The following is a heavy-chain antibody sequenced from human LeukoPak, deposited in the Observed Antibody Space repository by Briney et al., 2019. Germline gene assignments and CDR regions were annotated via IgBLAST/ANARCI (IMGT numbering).Heavy chain of an antibody. D-gene: IGHD5-18*01. J-gene: IGHJ6*02. V-gene: IGHV3-30*04. CDR2: ISFDGRNT. CDR3: ARGIQLWSYYYYGVDV. Sequence: PGGSLRLSCEASGFIFSSYALHWVRQAPGKGLEYVAVISFDGRNTYYADSVKGRFTISRDNSKNTLYLQMNSLRAEDTAVYYCARGIQLWSYYYYGVDVWGQGTTVTVSS. CDR1: GFIFSSYA.